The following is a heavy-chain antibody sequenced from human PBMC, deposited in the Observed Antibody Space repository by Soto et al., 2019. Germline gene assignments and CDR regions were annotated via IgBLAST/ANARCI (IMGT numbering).Heavy chain of an antibody. V-gene: IGHV3-30*04. Sequence: QVQLVESGGGVVQPGGSLRLSCAASGFTFSLYAMHWVRQAPGKGLEWMAIMSFVGKNILYADSVKGRFTISRDNSKNTLFLQMNSLTIEDTAVYYCARRDGYQMPQPRNYGLDVWGQGTTVTV. CDR1: GFTFSLYA. CDR2: MSFVGKNI. D-gene: IGHD2-2*01. CDR3: ARRDGYQMPQPRNYGLDV. J-gene: IGHJ6*02.